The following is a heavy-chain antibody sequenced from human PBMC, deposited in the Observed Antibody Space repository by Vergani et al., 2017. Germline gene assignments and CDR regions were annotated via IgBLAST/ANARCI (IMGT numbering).Heavy chain of an antibody. V-gene: IGHV4-39*01. Sequence: QLQLQESGPGLVKPSETLSLTCTVSGGSISSSSYYWGWIRQPPGKGLEWIGSIYYSGSTYYNPSLKSRVTISVDTSKNQFSLKLSSVTAADTAVYSCARRGKGFYYYYGMDVWGQGTTVTVSS. CDR3: ARRGKGFYYYYGMDV. J-gene: IGHJ6*02. CDR2: IYYSGST. CDR1: GGSISSSSYY.